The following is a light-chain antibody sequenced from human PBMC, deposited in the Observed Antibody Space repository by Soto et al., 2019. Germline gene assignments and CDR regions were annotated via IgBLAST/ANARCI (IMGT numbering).Light chain of an antibody. CDR1: QSVSSH. CDR3: QQYGTSPIT. J-gene: IGKJ5*01. V-gene: IGKV3-11*01. CDR2: DAS. Sequence: EIVLTQSPATLSLSPGERATLSCRASQSVSSHLAWYQQKPGQAPRLLIYDASNRATGIPARFSGSGSGTDFTLTISRLEPADFAVYYCQQYGTSPITFGQGTRLEIK.